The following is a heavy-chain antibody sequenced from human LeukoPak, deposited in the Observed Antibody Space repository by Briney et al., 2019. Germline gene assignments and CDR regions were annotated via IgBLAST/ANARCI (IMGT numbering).Heavy chain of an antibody. J-gene: IGHJ4*02. CDR2: MSFIGST. CDR3: ARQGSPRGAFFDY. D-gene: IGHD3-16*01. Sequence: PSETLSLTCSVSGGSISSTTYYWGWIRQPPGKGLEWIGSMSFIGSTYYNPSLKSRVTISVDTSKNQFSLKLSSVTAADTAVYYCARQGSPRGAFFDYWGQGTLVTVSS. CDR1: GGSISSTTYY. V-gene: IGHV4-39*01.